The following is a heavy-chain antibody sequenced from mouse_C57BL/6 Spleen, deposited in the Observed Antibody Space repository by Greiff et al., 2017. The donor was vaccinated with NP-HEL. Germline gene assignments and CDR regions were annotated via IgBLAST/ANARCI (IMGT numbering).Heavy chain of an antibody. V-gene: IGHV6-3*01. Sequence: EVKLLESGGGLVQPGGSMKLSCVASGFTFSNYWMNWVRQSPEKGLEWVAQIRLKSDNYASHYAESVKGKFTITRDKSNSSVYLQMSSLRAEDTGVYYCACGSSHYCFGYWGQGTPLTVSS. CDR1: GFTFSNYW. D-gene: IGHD1-1*01. J-gene: IGHJ2*01. CDR3: ACGSSHYCFGY. CDR2: IRLKSDNYAS.